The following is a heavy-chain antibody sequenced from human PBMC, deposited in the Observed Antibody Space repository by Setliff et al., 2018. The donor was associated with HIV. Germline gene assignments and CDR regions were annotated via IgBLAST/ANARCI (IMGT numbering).Heavy chain of an antibody. J-gene: IGHJ4*02. CDR1: GFTFPSYT. D-gene: IGHD2-2*01. CDR3: LKAGSISWYDY. CDR2: INNSGSRT. V-gene: IGHV3-23*01. Sequence: GGSLRLSCAASGFTFPSYTMGWVRQAPGRGLEWVSDINNSGSRTYYADSVKGRFTVSRDNSKSTLYLQMSSLRAEDTAIYYCLKAGSISWYDYWGQGALVTVSS.